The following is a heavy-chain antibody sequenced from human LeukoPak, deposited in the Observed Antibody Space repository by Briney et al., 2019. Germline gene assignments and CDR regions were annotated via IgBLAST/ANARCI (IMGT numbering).Heavy chain of an antibody. Sequence: SVKVSCKASGGTFISYAISWVRQAPGQGFEWMGGIIPIFGTANYAQKFQGRVTITTDESTSTAYMELSSLRSEDTAVYYCARAYYYDSSGYYFTAGYYFDYWGQGTLVTVSS. J-gene: IGHJ4*02. CDR1: GGTFISYA. D-gene: IGHD3-22*01. V-gene: IGHV1-69*05. CDR3: ARAYYYDSSGYYFTAGYYFDY. CDR2: IIPIFGTA.